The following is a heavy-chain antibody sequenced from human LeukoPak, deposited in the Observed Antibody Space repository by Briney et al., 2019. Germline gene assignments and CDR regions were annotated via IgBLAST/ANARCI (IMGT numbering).Heavy chain of an antibody. CDR2: INPNSGGT. J-gene: IGHJ4*02. V-gene: IGHV1-2*02. CDR1: GYTFTGYY. D-gene: IGHD3-10*01. Sequence: GASVKVSCKASGYTFTGYYMHWVRQAPGQGLEWMGWINPNSGGTNYAQKFQGRVTMTRDTSISTAYMELSRLRSDDTAVYYCARGVVTMVRGVHAASEYWGQGTLVTVSS. CDR3: ARGVVTMVRGVHAASEY.